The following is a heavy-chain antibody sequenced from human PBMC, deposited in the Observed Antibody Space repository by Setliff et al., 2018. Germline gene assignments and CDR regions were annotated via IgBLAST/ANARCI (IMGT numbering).Heavy chain of an antibody. Sequence: WASVKVSCKASGYTFTSYYMRWVRQAPGQGLEWMGLINPTGGSTSYAQKFQGRVTMTRDTSTSTVFMELSSLRSEDTAVYYCARDRNDNYESSGYYYAGGYMDVWGKGTTVTAP. CDR3: ARDRNDNYESSGYYYAGGYMDV. D-gene: IGHD3-22*01. CDR2: INPTGGST. CDR1: GYTFTSYY. J-gene: IGHJ6*03. V-gene: IGHV1-46*01.